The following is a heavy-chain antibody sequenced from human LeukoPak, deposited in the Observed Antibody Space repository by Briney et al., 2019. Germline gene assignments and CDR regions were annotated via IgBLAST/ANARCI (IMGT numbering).Heavy chain of an antibody. CDR1: GDSVSSNSAA. D-gene: IGHD4-17*01. Sequence: SQTLSLTCAISGDSVSSNSAAWNWIRQSPSRGLEWLGRTYYRSKWYNDYAVSVKSRITINPDTSKNQFSPQLNSVTPEDTAVYYCARSKPPLSTVTTRYYFDYWGQGTLVTVSS. CDR3: ARSKPPLSTVTTRYYFDY. J-gene: IGHJ4*02. CDR2: TYYRSKWYN. V-gene: IGHV6-1*01.